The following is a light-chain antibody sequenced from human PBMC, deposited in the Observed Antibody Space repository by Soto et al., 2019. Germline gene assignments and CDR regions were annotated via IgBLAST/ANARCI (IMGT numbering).Light chain of an antibody. J-gene: IGKJ1*01. V-gene: IGKV3-11*01. CDR2: DAS. CDR3: QQYNTYSQT. Sequence: EIFLTQSPDTLSLSPGERATLSCRASQSVSGYLGWYKQKPGQAPRILIYDASNRDTGIPARFSGSGSGTEFTLTIGRLQPEDFETYFCQQYNTYSQTFGQGTKVDIK. CDR1: QSVSGY.